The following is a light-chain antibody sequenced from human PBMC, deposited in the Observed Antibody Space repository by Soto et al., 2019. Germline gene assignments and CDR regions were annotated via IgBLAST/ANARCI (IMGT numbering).Light chain of an antibody. Sequence: EIVMTQSPGTLSLSPGERATLSCRASQTVGNNYLDWYQQKPGQAPRLLIYGASSSATVIPDRVSGSGSGTDFTRTISRLEPDDFAVYYCRQSATSPRTFGQGTEVEI. CDR3: RQSATSPRT. J-gene: IGKJ1*01. CDR2: GAS. V-gene: IGKV3-20*01. CDR1: QTVGNNY.